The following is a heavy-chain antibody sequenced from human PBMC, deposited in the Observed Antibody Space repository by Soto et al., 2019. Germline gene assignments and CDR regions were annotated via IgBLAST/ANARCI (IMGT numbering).Heavy chain of an antibody. CDR3: ATEGTAGTSVVEGLDP. V-gene: IGHV1-24*01. Sequence: ASVKVSCKVSGYTLTELSMHWVRQAPGKGLEWMGGVDPEDAETIYAQKFQGRVTMTEDTSADTAYMELSSLRSEDTAEYYCATEGTAGTSVVEGLDPWGQGTLVTVSS. CDR2: VDPEDAET. J-gene: IGHJ5*02. D-gene: IGHD1-1*01. CDR1: GYTLTELS.